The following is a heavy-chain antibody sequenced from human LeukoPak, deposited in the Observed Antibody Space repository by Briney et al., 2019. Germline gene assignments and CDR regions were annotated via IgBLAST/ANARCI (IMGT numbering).Heavy chain of an antibody. CDR3: ARDYRSTIGGEYGMDV. D-gene: IGHD3-16*01. CDR2: INHSGST. CDR1: GGSFSGYY. J-gene: IGHJ6*02. Sequence: SETLSLTCAVYGGSFSGYYWSWIRQPQPPGKGLEWIGEINHSGSTKYNPSLKSQVTISVDTSKNQFSLKLSSVTAADTAVYYCARDYRSTIGGEYGMDVWGQGTTVTVSS. V-gene: IGHV4-34*01.